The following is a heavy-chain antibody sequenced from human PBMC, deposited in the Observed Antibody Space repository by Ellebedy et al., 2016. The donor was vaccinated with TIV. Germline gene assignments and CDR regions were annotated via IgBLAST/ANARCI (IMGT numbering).Heavy chain of an antibody. CDR3: ARGKSREQVLDS. J-gene: IGHJ4*02. CDR2: IIPVFGTG. D-gene: IGHD1-26*01. CDR1: GDIFNSLV. Sequence: SVKVSCXASGDIFNSLVISWVRQAPGQGREWMGAIIPVFGTGDYAQRFQDRVTITADESTTTVYMELRSLKSEDTAVYYWARGKSREQVLDSWGQGTLVTVSS. V-gene: IGHV1-69*13.